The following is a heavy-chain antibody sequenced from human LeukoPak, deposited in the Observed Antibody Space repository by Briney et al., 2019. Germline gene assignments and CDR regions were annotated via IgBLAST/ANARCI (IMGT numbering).Heavy chain of an antibody. V-gene: IGHV3-23*01. CDR2: ISGSGGST. J-gene: IGHJ4*02. D-gene: IGHD5-12*01. Sequence: GGSLRLSCAASGFTFSSYAMSWVRQAPGKGLEWVSAISGSGGSTYYADSVKGRFTISRDNSKNTLYLQMNSLKTEDTAVYYCTTLPDSGYLLDWGQGTLVTVSS. CDR3: TTLPDSGYLLD. CDR1: GFTFSSYA.